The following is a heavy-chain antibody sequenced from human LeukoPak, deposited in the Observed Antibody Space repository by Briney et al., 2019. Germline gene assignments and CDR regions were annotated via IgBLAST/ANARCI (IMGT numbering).Heavy chain of an antibody. D-gene: IGHD2-21*02. Sequence: SETLSLTCTVSGGSISSYYWSWIRQPPGKGLEWIWYIYYSGSTNYNPSLKSRVTISVDTSKNQFSLKLSSVTAADTAVYYCARDPTDYYYGMDVWGQGTTVTVSS. CDR2: IYYSGST. J-gene: IGHJ6*02. V-gene: IGHV4-59*01. CDR3: ARDPTDYYYGMDV. CDR1: GGSISSYY.